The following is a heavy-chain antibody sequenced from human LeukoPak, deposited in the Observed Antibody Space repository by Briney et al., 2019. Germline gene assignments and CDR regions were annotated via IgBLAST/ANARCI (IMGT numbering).Heavy chain of an antibody. CDR1: GFTFSSYS. CDR3: ARGPIVYSSSWYSDY. D-gene: IGHD6-13*01. CDR2: ISSSSSYI. J-gene: IGHJ4*02. Sequence: PGGSLRLSCAASGFTFSSYSMIWVRQAPGKGREWVSSISSSSSYIYYADSVKGRFTISRDNAKNSLYLQMNSLRAEDTAVYYCARGPIVYSSSWYSDYWGQGTLVTVSS. V-gene: IGHV3-21*01.